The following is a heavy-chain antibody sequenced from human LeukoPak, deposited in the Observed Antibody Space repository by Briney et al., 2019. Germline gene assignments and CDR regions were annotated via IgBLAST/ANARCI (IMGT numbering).Heavy chain of an antibody. CDR3: ARARITMIVVVTDAAFDI. D-gene: IGHD3-22*01. J-gene: IGHJ3*02. V-gene: IGHV1-2*02. Sequence: ASVKVSCKASGYTFTGYYMHWVRQAPGQGLEWMGWINPNSGGPNYAQKFQGRVTMTRDPSISTAYMELSRLRSDDTAVYYCARARITMIVVVTDAAFDIWGQGTMVTVSS. CDR1: GYTFTGYY. CDR2: INPNSGGP.